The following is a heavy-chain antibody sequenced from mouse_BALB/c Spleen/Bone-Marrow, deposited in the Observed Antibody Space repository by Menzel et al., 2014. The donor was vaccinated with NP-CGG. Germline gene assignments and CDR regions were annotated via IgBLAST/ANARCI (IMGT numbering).Heavy chain of an antibody. CDR2: IYPSDSYT. D-gene: IGHD1-1*01. CDR3: TRSGYGSSSLDY. J-gene: IGHJ2*01. V-gene: IGHV1-69*02. Sequence: QVQLQESGAELVRPGASVKLSCKASGYTFTSYWINWVKQRPGQGLEWIGNIYPSDSYTNYNQKFKDKATLTVDKSSSTAYMQLSSPTSEYSAVYYCTRSGYGSSSLDYWSQGTTLTVSS. CDR1: GYTFTSYW.